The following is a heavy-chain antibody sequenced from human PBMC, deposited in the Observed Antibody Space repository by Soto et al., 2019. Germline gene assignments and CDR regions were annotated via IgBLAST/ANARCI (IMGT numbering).Heavy chain of an antibody. CDR2: IWYDGSNK. Sequence: GGSLRLSCAASGFTFSSYGMHWVRQAPGKGLEWVAVIWYDGSNKYYADSVKGRFTISRDNSKNTLYLQMNSLKAEDTAVYYCARQYYDFWSGYSPLGYWGQGTLVTVSS. D-gene: IGHD3-3*01. J-gene: IGHJ4*02. CDR3: ARQYYDFWSGYSPLGY. V-gene: IGHV3-33*01. CDR1: GFTFSSYG.